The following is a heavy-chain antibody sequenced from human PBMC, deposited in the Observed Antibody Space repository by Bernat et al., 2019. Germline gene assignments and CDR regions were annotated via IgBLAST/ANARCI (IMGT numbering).Heavy chain of an antibody. CDR3: ALSRGTAMVTGDY. V-gene: IGHV4-39*01. J-gene: IGHJ4*02. Sequence: QLQLQESGPGLVKPSETLSLTCTVSGGSISSRSNYWGWIRQPPGKGLEWIGSIYYSGSTYHNPSLKSRVTISVDTSKNQFSLKLSSVTAADTAVYYCALSRGTAMVTGDYWGQGTLVTVSS. CDR2: IYYSGST. D-gene: IGHD5-18*01. CDR1: GGSISSRSNY.